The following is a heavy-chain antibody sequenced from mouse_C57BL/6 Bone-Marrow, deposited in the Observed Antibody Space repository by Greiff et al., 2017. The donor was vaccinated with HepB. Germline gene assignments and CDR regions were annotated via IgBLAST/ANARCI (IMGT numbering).Heavy chain of an antibody. CDR3: AREGYHPYYVDY. CDR2: IDPSDSYT. CDR1: GYTFTSYW. Sequence: VQLQQPGAELVMPGASVKLSCKASGYTFTSYWMHWVKQRPGQGLEWIGEIDPSDSYTNYNQKFKGKSTLTVDKSSSTAYMQLSSLTSEDSAVYYCAREGYHPYYVDYWGQGTTLTVSS. J-gene: IGHJ2*01. V-gene: IGHV1-69*01.